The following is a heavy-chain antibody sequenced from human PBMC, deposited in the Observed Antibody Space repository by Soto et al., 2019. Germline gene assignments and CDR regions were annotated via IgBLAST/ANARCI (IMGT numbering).Heavy chain of an antibody. V-gene: IGHV3-48*03. J-gene: IGHJ3*02. D-gene: IGHD2-15*01. CDR1: GFTFSSYE. Sequence: GGSLRLSCAASGFTFSSYEMNWVRQAPGKGLEWVSYISSSGSTIYYADSVKGRFTISRDNAKNSLYLQMNSLRAEDTAVYYCARSVCSGGSCYSGDAFDIWGQGTMVTVSS. CDR2: ISSSGSTI. CDR3: ARSVCSGGSCYSGDAFDI.